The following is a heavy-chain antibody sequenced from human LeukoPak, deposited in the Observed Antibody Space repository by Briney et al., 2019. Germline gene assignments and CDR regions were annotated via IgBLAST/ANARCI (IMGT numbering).Heavy chain of an antibody. D-gene: IGHD6-13*01. Sequence: KASETLSLTCTVSGGSISSYYWSWIRQPPGKGLEWIGYISYSGSTIYNTSLKSRVTISVETSKNRFSLNQSSLTAADTAVNYCARQSGYRDAMDVWGEGTTVTVSS. V-gene: IGHV4-59*08. CDR1: GGSISSYY. CDR3: ARQSGYRDAMDV. CDR2: ISYSGST. J-gene: IGHJ6*04.